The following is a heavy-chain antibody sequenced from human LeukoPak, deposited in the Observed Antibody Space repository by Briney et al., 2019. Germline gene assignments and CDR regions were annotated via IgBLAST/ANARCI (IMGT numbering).Heavy chain of an antibody. CDR3: ARHSADRAFDI. D-gene: IGHD6-25*01. Sequence: LETLSLTCTVSGVSIGGYYWSWLRQPPGKGLEWLGYTHHSGTTNYNPSVGSRLTTSVDTSRKQVSLKLSSVTAADTAVYYCARHSADRAFDIWGQGTMVTVSS. V-gene: IGHV4-59*08. CDR1: GVSIGGYY. CDR2: THHSGTT. J-gene: IGHJ3*02.